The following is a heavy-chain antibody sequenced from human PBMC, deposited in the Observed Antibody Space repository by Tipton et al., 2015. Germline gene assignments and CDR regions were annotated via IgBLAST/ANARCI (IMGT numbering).Heavy chain of an antibody. CDR2: INNDGSPT. J-gene: IGHJ3*01. CDR1: GFDFSSDW. CDR3: ASGASSFDF. V-gene: IGHV3-74*01. D-gene: IGHD3-16*01. Sequence: SLRLSCAAYGFDFSSDWMHWVRQAPGKGLVWISRINNDGSPTNYADSVSGRFTISRDNSNHTLYLHMGSLTVEDTGVYYCASGASSFDFWGRGTLVTVFS.